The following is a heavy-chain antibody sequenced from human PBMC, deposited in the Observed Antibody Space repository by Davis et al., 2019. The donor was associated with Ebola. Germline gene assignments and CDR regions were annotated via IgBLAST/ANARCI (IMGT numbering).Heavy chain of an antibody. J-gene: IGHJ4*02. CDR3: ARDGLYCSSTSCYVDY. V-gene: IGHV3-11*01. Sequence: GGSLRLSCAASGFTFSDYYMSWIRQAPGKGLEWVSYISSSGSTIYYADPVKGRFTISRDNAKNSLYLQMNSLRAEDTAVYYCARDGLYCSSTSCYVDYWGQGTLVTVSS. D-gene: IGHD2-2*01. CDR2: ISSSGSTI. CDR1: GFTFSDYY.